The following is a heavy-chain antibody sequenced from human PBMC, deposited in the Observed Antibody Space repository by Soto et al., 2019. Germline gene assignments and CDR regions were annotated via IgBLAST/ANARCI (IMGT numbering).Heavy chain of an antibody. D-gene: IGHD1-26*01. CDR1: GGSISSGGYY. V-gene: IGHV4-31*03. J-gene: IGHJ5*02. CDR2: IYYSGST. CDR3: ARGELRFWFDP. Sequence: QVQLQESGPGLVKPSQTLSLTCTVSGGSISSGGYYWSWIRQHPGKGLEWIGYIYYSGSTYYNPSLNSRFTISVDTSKIQFSLKLSSVTAADTAVYYCARGELRFWFDPWGQGTLVTVSS.